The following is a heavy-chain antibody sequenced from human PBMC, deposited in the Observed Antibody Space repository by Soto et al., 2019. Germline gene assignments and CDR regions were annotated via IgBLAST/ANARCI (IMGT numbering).Heavy chain of an antibody. CDR3: ARVPRQLVPDY. V-gene: IGHV4-34*01. Sequence: SETLSLTCAVYGGSFSGYYWSWIRQPPGKGLEWIGEINHSGSTNYNPSLKSRVTISVDTSKNQFSLKLSSVTAADTAVYYCARVPRQLVPDYWGQGTLVTVSS. J-gene: IGHJ4*02. CDR2: INHSGST. D-gene: IGHD6-13*01. CDR1: GGSFSGYY.